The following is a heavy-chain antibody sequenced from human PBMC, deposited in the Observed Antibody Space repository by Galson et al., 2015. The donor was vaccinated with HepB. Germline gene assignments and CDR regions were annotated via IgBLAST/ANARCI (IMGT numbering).Heavy chain of an antibody. J-gene: IGHJ6*03. V-gene: IGHV1-69*01. Sequence: CKASGGTFSSYAISWVRQAPGQGLEWMGGIIPIFGTANYAQKFQGRVTITADESTSTAYMELSSLRSEDTAVYYCARYAIFGELYYYYMDVWGKGTTVTVSS. CDR3: ARYAIFGELYYYYMDV. CDR1: GGTFSSYA. D-gene: IGHD3-10*02. CDR2: IIPIFGTA.